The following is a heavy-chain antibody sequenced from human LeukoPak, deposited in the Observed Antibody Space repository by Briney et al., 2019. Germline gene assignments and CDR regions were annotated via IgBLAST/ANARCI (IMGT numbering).Heavy chain of an antibody. Sequence: PSETLSLTCTVSGGSISSYYWSWIRQPPGKGLEWIGYIYDSGRTNYNPSLRSRVTISVDTSKNQFSLKLSSVTAADTAVYYCAREAGGGDQFEYWGQGTLVTVSS. D-gene: IGHD2-21*02. V-gene: IGHV4-59*01. CDR2: IYDSGRT. J-gene: IGHJ4*02. CDR3: AREAGGGDQFEY. CDR1: GGSISSYY.